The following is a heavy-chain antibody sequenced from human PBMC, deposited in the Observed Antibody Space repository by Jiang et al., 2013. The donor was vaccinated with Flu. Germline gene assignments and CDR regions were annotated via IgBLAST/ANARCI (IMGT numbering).Heavy chain of an antibody. V-gene: IGHV4-39*01. Sequence: GLVKPSETLSLTCTVSGGSISSSSYYWGWIRQPPGKGLEWIGSIYYSGSTYYNPSLKSRVTISVDTSKNQFSLKLSSVTAADTAVYYCARRTGTEMATSFLMGAFDIWGQGTMVTVSS. CDR3: ARRTGTEMATSFLMGAFDI. J-gene: IGHJ3*02. D-gene: IGHD5-24*01. CDR2: IYYSGST. CDR1: GGSISSSSYY.